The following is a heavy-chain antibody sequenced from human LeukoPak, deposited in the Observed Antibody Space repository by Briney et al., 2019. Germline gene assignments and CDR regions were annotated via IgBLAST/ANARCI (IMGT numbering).Heavy chain of an antibody. Sequence: SVKPSCKASGPTFSSYAISSFRQAPGQQLKWMGRIIPILGIANYAQKCQGRVTITADKSTSTAYMELSSLRSEDTAVYYCARGHTTVTFPLPPHYYYGMDVWGQGTTVTVSS. J-gene: IGHJ6*02. V-gene: IGHV1-69*04. CDR1: GPTFSSYA. D-gene: IGHD4-17*01. CDR3: ARGHTTVTFPLPPHYYYGMDV. CDR2: IIPILGIA.